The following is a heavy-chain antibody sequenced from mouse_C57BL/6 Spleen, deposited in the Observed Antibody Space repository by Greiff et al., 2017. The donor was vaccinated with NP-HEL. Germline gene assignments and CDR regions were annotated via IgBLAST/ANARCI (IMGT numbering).Heavy chain of an antibody. CDR1: GFSLTSYG. D-gene: IGHD2-4*01. CDR2: IWSGGST. V-gene: IGHV2-4*01. Sequence: QVQLKQSGPGLVQPSQSLSITCTVSGFSLTSYGVHWVRQPPGKGLEWLGVIWSGGSTDYNAAFISRLSISKDNSKSQVFFKMNSLQADDTAIYYCATLYYDYDRAWFAYWGQGTLVTVSA. CDR3: ATLYYDYDRAWFAY. J-gene: IGHJ3*01.